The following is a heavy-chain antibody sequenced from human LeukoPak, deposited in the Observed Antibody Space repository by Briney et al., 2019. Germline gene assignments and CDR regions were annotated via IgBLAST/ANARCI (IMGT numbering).Heavy chain of an antibody. CDR3: ARSGGYSSPQNY. D-gene: IGHD6-19*01. CDR1: GGSISSYY. CDR2: IYYSGSI. J-gene: IGHJ4*02. V-gene: IGHV4-59*01. Sequence: PSETLSLTCTVSGGSISSYYWSWIRQPPGKGLEWIGYIYYSGSINYNPSLKSRGTISVDTSNNQFSLKLTSVTAADTAVYYCARSGGYSSPQNYWGQGTLVTVSS.